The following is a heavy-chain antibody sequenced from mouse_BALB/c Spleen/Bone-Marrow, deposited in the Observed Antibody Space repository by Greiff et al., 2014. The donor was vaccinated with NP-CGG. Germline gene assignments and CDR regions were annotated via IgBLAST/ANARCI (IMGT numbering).Heavy chain of an antibody. CDR1: GYSFTDYN. V-gene: IGHV1S135*01. CDR2: VDPYNGGT. CDR3: ASYHSSGYAMDY. J-gene: IGHJ4*01. D-gene: IGHD3-1*01. Sequence: LVESGPELVKPGASVKVSCKASGYSFTDYNMYWVKQSHGKGLEWIGYVDPYNGGTSYNQKFKGKATLTVDKSSSTAFMHLNSLTSEDSAVYYCASYHSSGYAMDYWGQGTSVTVSS.